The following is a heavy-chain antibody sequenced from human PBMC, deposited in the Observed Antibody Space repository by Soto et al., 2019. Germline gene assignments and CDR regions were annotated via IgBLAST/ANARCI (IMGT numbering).Heavy chain of an antibody. CDR1: GYSFTSYW. D-gene: IGHD2-15*01. J-gene: IGHJ6*02. CDR3: ATETGYCSGGSCYPTDSYYGMDV. CDR2: IDPSDSYT. V-gene: IGHV5-10-1*01. Sequence: GGSLKISGKGFGYSFTSYWISWVRQMPGKGRGGVGRIDPSDSYTNYSPSFQGHVTISADKSISTAYLQWSSLKASDTAMYYCATETGYCSGGSCYPTDSYYGMDVWGQGTTVTVSS.